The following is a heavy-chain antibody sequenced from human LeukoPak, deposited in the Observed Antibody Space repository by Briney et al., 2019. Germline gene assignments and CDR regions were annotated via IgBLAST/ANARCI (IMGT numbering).Heavy chain of an antibody. V-gene: IGHV4-39*07. CDR3: ARVAPSTTFGVVTHRIFDY. CDR1: GDSISISNYY. D-gene: IGHD3-3*01. Sequence: SETLSLTCTVSGDSISISNYYWGWIRQPPGKGLEWIGSNYNSGSTYYGPALKSRITISIDTSKNVFSLKLSSVTAADTAMYYCARVAPSTTFGVVTHRIFDYWGQGTLVTVSS. J-gene: IGHJ4*02. CDR2: NYNSGST.